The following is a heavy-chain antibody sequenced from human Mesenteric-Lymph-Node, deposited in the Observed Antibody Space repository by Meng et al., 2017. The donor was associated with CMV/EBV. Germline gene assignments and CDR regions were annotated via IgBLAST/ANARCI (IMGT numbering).Heavy chain of an antibody. J-gene: IGHJ4*02. CDR1: GYPFAAYN. V-gene: IGHV1-2*06. CDR3: ARGFFGSGIYADYFDY. D-gene: IGHD3-10*01. Sequence: GYPFAAYNMHWVRPAPGQGLEWMGRLNPNSGGTNYAQKFQGRVTMTRDTSIATAYMLLNSLRSDDTAVYYCARGFFGSGIYADYFDYWGQGTLVTVSS. CDR2: LNPNSGGT.